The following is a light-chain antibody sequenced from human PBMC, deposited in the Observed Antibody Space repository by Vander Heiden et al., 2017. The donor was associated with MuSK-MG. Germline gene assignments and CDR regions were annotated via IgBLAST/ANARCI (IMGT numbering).Light chain of an antibody. CDR2: EAS. Sequence: ENVLTQSPATLSLSPGERATLSCRASQSVSSYLAWYQQKPGQAPRLLIYEASNRATGIPARFSGSGSGTDFTLTISSLDPEDFAIYYCQQRGNWPNTFGQGTKLEIK. V-gene: IGKV3-11*01. CDR1: QSVSSY. J-gene: IGKJ2*01. CDR3: QQRGNWPNT.